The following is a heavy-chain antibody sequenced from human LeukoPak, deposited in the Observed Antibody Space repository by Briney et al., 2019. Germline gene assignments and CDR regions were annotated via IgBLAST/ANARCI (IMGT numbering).Heavy chain of an antibody. V-gene: IGHV3-11*01. CDR3: ARDPGRAAAAFDY. J-gene: IGHJ4*02. D-gene: IGHD6-13*01. CDR1: RFTFSDCS. CDR2: ISSSGSTI. Sequence: PGGSLRLSCAASRFTFSDCSMSWIRQAPGKGLEWVSYISSSGSTIYYANSVKGRFTISRDNAKSSLYLQMNSLRAEDTAVYYCARDPGRAAAAFDYWGQGTLVTVSS.